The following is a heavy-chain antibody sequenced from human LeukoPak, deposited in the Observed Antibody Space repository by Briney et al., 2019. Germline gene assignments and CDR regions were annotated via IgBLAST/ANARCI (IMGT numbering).Heavy chain of an antibody. D-gene: IGHD3-16*02. CDR2: IKQDGSEK. CDR3: ARVNYDYVWGSYRSLYFDY. J-gene: IGHJ4*02. Sequence: TGGSLRLSCAASGFTFSSYWMSWVRQAPGKGLEWVANIKQDGSEKYYVDSVKGRFTISRDNAKNSLYPQMNSLRAEDTAVYYCARVNYDYVWGSYRSLYFDYWGQGTLVTVSS. V-gene: IGHV3-7*03. CDR1: GFTFSSYW.